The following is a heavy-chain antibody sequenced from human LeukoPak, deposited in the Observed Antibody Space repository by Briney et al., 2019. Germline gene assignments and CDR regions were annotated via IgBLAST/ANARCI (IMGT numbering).Heavy chain of an antibody. CDR1: GGSISSSSYY. Sequence: SETLSLTCTVSGGSISSSSYYWGWIRQPPGKGLEWIGSIYYSGSTYYNPSLKSRVTISVDKSKNQFSLKLSSVTAADTAVYYCARGLRFLEWLLYDYWGQGTLVTVSS. D-gene: IGHD3-3*01. J-gene: IGHJ4*02. CDR2: IYYSGST. CDR3: ARGLRFLEWLLYDY. V-gene: IGHV4-39*07.